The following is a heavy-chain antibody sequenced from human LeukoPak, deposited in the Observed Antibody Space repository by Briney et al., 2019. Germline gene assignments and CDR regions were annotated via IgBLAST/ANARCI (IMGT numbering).Heavy chain of an antibody. CDR3: ATRQLGNDY. J-gene: IGHJ4*02. D-gene: IGHD7-27*01. V-gene: IGHV4-59*01. CDR1: GGSISSYY. CDR2: IHYSGST. Sequence: PSETLSLTCTVSGGSISSYYWSWIRQPPGKGLEWIGYIHYSGSTNYNPSLKSRVTISVDPSKNQFSLKLSSVTAADTAVYYCATRQLGNDYWGQGTLVTVSS.